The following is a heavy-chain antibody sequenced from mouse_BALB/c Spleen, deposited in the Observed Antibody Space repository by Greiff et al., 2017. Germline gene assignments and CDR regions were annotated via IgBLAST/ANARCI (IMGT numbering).Heavy chain of an antibody. J-gene: IGHJ4*01. Sequence: EVKLMESGGGLVQPGGSRKLSCAASGFTFSSFGMHWVRQAPEKGLEWVAYISSGSSTIYYADTVKGRFTISRDNPKNTLFLQMTSLRSEDTAMYYCAPGLDYAMDYWGQGTSVTVSS. V-gene: IGHV5-17*02. CDR3: APGLDYAMDY. CDR1: GFTFSSFG. CDR2: ISSGSSTI.